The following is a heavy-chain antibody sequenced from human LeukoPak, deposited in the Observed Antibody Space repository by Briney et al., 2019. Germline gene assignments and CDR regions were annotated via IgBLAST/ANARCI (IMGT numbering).Heavy chain of an antibody. J-gene: IGHJ4*02. CDR1: GFTLSSYG. D-gene: IGHD1-26*01. Sequence: GGSLRLSCAASGFTLSSYGMHWARQAPGKGLEWVAVIWNDGSDKYYADSVKGRFTISGDNSKNTLYLQMNSLRAEDTAVYYCAKPTRGSGSFLIDFWGQGTLVTVSS. CDR3: AKPTRGSGSFLIDF. V-gene: IGHV3-33*06. CDR2: IWNDGSDK.